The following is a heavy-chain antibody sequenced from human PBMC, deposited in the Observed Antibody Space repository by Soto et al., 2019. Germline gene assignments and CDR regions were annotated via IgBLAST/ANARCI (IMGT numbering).Heavy chain of an antibody. CDR1: GFTFSSYG. Sequence: QVQLVESGGGVVQPGRSLRLSCAASGFTFSSYGMHWVRQAPGKGLEWVAVISYDGSNKYYADSVKGRFTISRDNSKNTLYLQMNSLRAEDTAVYYCAKGSTRSWYSRDIWGQGKMVTVSS. CDR3: AKGSTRSWYSRDI. CDR2: ISYDGSNK. V-gene: IGHV3-30*18. J-gene: IGHJ3*02. D-gene: IGHD6-13*01.